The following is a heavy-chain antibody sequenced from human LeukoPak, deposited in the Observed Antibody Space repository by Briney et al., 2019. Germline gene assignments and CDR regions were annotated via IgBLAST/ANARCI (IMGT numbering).Heavy chain of an antibody. J-gene: IGHJ5*02. V-gene: IGHV4-31*03. D-gene: IGHD2-2*01. CDR3: ARDQQYCSSTSCYDWFDP. CDR2: IYYSGNT. Sequence: LSLTCTVSGGSISSGGYYWTWIRQHPGKGLEWIGYIYYSGNTYYNPSLKSRVTISVDTSKNQFSLKLSSVTAADTAVYYCARDQQYCSSTSCYDWFDPWGQGTLVTVSS. CDR1: GGSISSGGYY.